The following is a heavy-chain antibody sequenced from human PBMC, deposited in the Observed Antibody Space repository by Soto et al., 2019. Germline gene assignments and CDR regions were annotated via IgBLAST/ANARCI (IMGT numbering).Heavy chain of an antibody. Sequence: QVQLVESGGDVVQPGRSLRLSCAGSGFSFSRFAIHWVRQAPGKGLEWVAVITSDGSNQYYADSAKGRFTVSRANSRSTVYLQMNNLRSEDTAIYYCARLFGGSSGSHADEFDIWGQGTMVPVSS. CDR3: ARLFGGSSGSHADEFDI. CDR2: ITSDGSNQ. D-gene: IGHD3-10*02. V-gene: IGHV3-30-3*01. CDR1: GFSFSRFA. J-gene: IGHJ3*02.